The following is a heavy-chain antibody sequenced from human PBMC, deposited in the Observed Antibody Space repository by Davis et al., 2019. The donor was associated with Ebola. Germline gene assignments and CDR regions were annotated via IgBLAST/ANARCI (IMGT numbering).Heavy chain of an antibody. Sequence: GESLKISCAASGFTFSSYAMNWVRQAPGKGLEWVSAISYTGGSTYYADSVKGRFTISRDNSKSTLYLQMNSLRDEDTAIYYCAREWFGETDWGQGTLVTVSS. J-gene: IGHJ4*02. CDR1: GFTFSSYA. CDR3: AREWFGETD. D-gene: IGHD3-10*01. V-gene: IGHV3-23*01. CDR2: ISYTGGST.